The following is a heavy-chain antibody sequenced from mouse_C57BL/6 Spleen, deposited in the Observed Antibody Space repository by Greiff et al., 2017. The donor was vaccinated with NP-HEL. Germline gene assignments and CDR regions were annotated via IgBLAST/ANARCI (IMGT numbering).Heavy chain of an antibody. J-gene: IGHJ2*01. Sequence: QVHVKQSGAELVKPGASVKISCKASGYAFSSYWMNWVKQRPGKGLEWIGQIYPGDGDTNYNGKFKGKATLTADKSSSTAYMQLSSLTSEDSAVYFCARSPTGSFDYWGQGTTLTVSS. V-gene: IGHV1-80*01. CDR3: ARSPTGSFDY. CDR1: GYAFSSYW. CDR2: IYPGDGDT. D-gene: IGHD4-1*02.